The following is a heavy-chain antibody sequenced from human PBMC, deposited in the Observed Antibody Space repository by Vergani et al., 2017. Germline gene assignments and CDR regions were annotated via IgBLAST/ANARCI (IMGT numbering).Heavy chain of an antibody. CDR2: IITIFGTA. V-gene: IGHV1-69*01. CDR3: ARGREQLDWFDP. D-gene: IGHD6-13*01. CDR1: GGTFSSYA. J-gene: IGHJ5*02. Sequence: QVQLVQSGAEVKKPGSSVKVSCKASGGTFSSYAISWVRQAPGQGLEGMGGIITIFGTANYAKKFQGRVPITADESTSTAYMELSSLRSEDTAVYYCARGREQLDWFDPWGQGTLVTVSS.